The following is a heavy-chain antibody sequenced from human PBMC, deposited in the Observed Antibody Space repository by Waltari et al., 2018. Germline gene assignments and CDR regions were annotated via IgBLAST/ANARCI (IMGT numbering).Heavy chain of an antibody. J-gene: IGHJ3*02. CDR3: ARRSGSYLDAFDI. CDR1: GGSISSYH. D-gene: IGHD1-26*01. CDR2: IYYSGST. Sequence: QVQLQESRPGLVKPSGTLSPTCTVYGGSISSYHWSWIRQPPGKGLEWIGYIYYSGSTNYNPSLKSRVTISVDTSKNQFSLKLSSVTAADTAVYYCARRSGSYLDAFDIWGQGTMVTVSS. V-gene: IGHV4-59*01.